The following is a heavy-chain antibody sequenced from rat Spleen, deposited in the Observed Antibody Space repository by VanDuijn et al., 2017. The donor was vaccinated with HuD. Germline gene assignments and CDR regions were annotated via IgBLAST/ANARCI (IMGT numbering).Heavy chain of an antibody. CDR2: ISTGGGKT. CDR3: ARLPYYYDGTYYYYFDY. J-gene: IGHJ2*01. D-gene: IGHD1-12*02. V-gene: IGHV5-25*01. Sequence: EVQLVESGGGLVQPGRSMKLSCTASGFIFSNYYMAWVRQAPTKDLEWVASISTGGGKTYYRDSVKGRFTISRDNAKSTLYLQMDSLRSEDTATYYCARLPYYYDGTYYYYFDYWGQGVMVTVSS. CDR1: GFIFSNYY.